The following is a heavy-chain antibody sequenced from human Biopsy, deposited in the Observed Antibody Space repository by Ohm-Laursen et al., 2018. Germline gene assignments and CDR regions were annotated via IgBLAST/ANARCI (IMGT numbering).Heavy chain of an antibody. CDR1: GESSSGYF. Sequence: SQTLSLTCAVNGESSSGYFWNWIRQPPGKGLEWIGEINQSGSTKYNPSLKRRATVSADSSNSQFSLRLTSVTAADTAVYYCARAVDYYDPYYYYGLDVWGQGTTVTVSS. J-gene: IGHJ6*02. V-gene: IGHV4-34*01. CDR3: ARAVDYYDPYYYYGLDV. CDR2: INQSGST. D-gene: IGHD3-16*01.